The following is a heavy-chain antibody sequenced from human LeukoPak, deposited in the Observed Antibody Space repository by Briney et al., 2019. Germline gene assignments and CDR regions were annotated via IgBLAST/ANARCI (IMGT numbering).Heavy chain of an antibody. CDR3: ARDSVTTSPFDY. CDR1: GFTFSSYW. Sequence: PGGSLRLSCVVSGFTFSSYWMGWVRQAPGKGLEWVASIKHNGGEKFYVDSVKGRFTISRDNAKNSLYLQMNSLRAEDSAVYYCARDSVTTSPFDYWGQGTLVTVSS. J-gene: IGHJ4*02. V-gene: IGHV3-7*01. CDR2: IKHNGGEK. D-gene: IGHD4-17*01.